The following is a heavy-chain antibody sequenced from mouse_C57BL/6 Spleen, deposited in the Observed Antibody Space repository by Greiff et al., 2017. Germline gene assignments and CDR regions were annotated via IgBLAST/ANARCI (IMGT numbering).Heavy chain of an antibody. CDR2: IRSKSNNYAT. V-gene: IGHV10-1*01. CDR1: GFSFNTYA. D-gene: IGHD3-2*02. CDR3: VRDSSGSYAMDY. J-gene: IGHJ4*01. Sequence: EVKLMESGGGLVQPKGSLKLSCAASGFSFNTYAMNWVRQAPGKGLEWVARIRSKSNNYATYYADSVKDRFTISRDDSESMLYLQMNNLKTEDTAMYYCVRDSSGSYAMDYWGQGTSVTVSS.